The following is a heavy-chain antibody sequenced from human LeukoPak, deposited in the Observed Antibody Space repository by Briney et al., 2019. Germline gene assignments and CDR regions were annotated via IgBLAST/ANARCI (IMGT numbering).Heavy chain of an antibody. CDR1: GYTFTGYY. D-gene: IGHD3-22*01. J-gene: IGHJ4*02. V-gene: IGHV1-2*02. Sequence: GASVKVSCKASGYTFTGYYMHWVRQAPGQGLEWMGWINPNSGGTNYAQKFQGRVTMTRDTSISTAYMELSRLRSDDTAVYYCARDNGVTMMVVVIYYFDYWGQGTLVTVSS. CDR3: ARDNGVTMMVVVIYYFDY. CDR2: INPNSGGT.